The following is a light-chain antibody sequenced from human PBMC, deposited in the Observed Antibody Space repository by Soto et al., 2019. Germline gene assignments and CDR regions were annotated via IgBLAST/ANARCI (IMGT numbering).Light chain of an antibody. CDR3: SSYSSGSNYVV. V-gene: IGLV2-14*01. Sequence: QSVLTQPASVSGSPGQSITISCTGTSSDIGTYNYVSWYQQHPGKVPKLMIYEVSNRPSGVSNRFSASKSGNTASLTISGLQAEDEADYYCSSYSSGSNYVVFGGGTKVTVL. J-gene: IGLJ2*01. CDR2: EVS. CDR1: SSDIGTYNY.